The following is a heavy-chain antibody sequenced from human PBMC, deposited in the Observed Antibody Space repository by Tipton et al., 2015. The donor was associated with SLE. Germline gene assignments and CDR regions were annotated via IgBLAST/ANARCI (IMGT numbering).Heavy chain of an antibody. V-gene: IGHV4-59*08. CDR1: GGSISSYY. CDR3: ATYPKKDAFDI. Sequence: TLSLTCTVSGGSISSYYWSWIRQPPGKGLEWIGYIYYSGSTNYNPSLKSRVTISVDTSKNQFSLKLSSVTAADTAVYYCATYPKKDAFDIWGQGTMVTVSS. CDR2: IYYSGST. J-gene: IGHJ3*02.